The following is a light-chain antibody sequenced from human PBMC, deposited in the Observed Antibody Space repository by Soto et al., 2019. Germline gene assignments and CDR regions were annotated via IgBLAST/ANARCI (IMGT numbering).Light chain of an antibody. CDR3: SAYRRGIIV. CDR1: NNDVGAHMY. Sequence: QSALTQPASVSGSPGQSITISCTGTNNDVGAHMYVSWYQHQAGKVPKLIIYEIDNRPSGVSDRFSGSKSGNTASLTISVLQAEDEAAYYCSAYRRGIIVFGGGTKLTVL. J-gene: IGLJ2*01. V-gene: IGLV2-14*01. CDR2: EID.